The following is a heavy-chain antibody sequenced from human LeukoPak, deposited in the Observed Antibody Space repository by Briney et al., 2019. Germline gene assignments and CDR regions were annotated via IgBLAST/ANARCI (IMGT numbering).Heavy chain of an antibody. D-gene: IGHD5-18*01. CDR2: ISSSSSYI. V-gene: IGHV3-21*01. CDR3: ARMNLRSQIQLWLPWFDP. J-gene: IGHJ5*02. Sequence: PGGSLRLSCAASGFTFSSYSMNWVRQAPGKGLEWVSSISSSSSYIYYADSVKGRFTISRDNAKNSLYLQMNSLRAEDTAVYYCARMNLRSQIQLWLPWFDPRGQGTLVTVSS. CDR1: GFTFSSYS.